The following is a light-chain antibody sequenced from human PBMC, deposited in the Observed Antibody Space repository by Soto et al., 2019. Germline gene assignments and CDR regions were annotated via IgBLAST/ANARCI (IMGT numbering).Light chain of an antibody. Sequence: QTVVTQEPSLTVSPGGTVTLTCASSTGAVTSGYYPNWFQQKPGQAPRALIYSTSNTHSWTPARFSGSLLGGKAALTLSGVQPEDEAEYSCLLYYGGAVVFGGGTKLTVL. J-gene: IGLJ2*01. CDR1: TGAVTSGYY. CDR3: LLYYGGAVV. CDR2: STS. V-gene: IGLV7-43*01.